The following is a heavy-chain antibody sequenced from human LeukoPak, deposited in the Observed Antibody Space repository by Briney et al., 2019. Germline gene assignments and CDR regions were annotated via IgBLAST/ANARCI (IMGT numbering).Heavy chain of an antibody. J-gene: IGHJ5*02. CDR1: GGSISSSNYY. CDR3: ARHWWYNWNAEAPWFDP. CDR2: IYTSEST. Sequence: SETLSLTCSVSGGSISSSNYYWSWIRQPAGKGLEWIGRIYTSESTNYNPSLKSRVTISVDTSKNQFSLKLSSVTAADTAVYYCARHWWYNWNAEAPWFDPWGQGTLVTVSS. V-gene: IGHV4-61*02. D-gene: IGHD1-20*01.